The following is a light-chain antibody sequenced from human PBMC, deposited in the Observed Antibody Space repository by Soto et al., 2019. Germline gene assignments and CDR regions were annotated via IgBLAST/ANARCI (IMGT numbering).Light chain of an antibody. CDR2: DAS. Sequence: EMVLTQSPAPLSLSPGERATLSCRASQSVSSYLAWYQQKPGQAPRLLIYDASNMATGIPARFSGSGSGTDFTLTISSREPEDFAVYYCQQRSNWPYTFGQGTKLEIK. CDR3: QQRSNWPYT. CDR1: QSVSSY. J-gene: IGKJ2*01. V-gene: IGKV3-11*01.